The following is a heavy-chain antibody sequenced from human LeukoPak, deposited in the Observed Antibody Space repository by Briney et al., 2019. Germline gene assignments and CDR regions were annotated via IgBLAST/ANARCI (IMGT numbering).Heavy chain of an antibody. D-gene: IGHD3-10*01. CDR3: ARDPTYGWGGPA. CDR2: INQDGSQT. V-gene: IGHV3-7*04. J-gene: IGHJ4*02. CDR1: GFTFSSYW. Sequence: PGGSLRLSCAASGFTFSSYWMSWVRQAPGKGLEWVANINQDGSQTSYVDSVKGRFTISRDNTKNSLYLQMNSLRAEDTAVYYCARDPTYGWGGPAGGQGTLVTVSS.